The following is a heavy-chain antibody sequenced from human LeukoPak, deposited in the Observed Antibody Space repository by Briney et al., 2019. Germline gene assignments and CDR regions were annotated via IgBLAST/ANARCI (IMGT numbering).Heavy chain of an antibody. Sequence: GGSLRLSCAASGFIFRNYWMTWVRQTPGKGLEWVANIKQDGSEKYYVDSVKGRFTISRDNAKNSLYLQMNSLRAEDTAVYYCARVEDPIAVAGNDYWGQGTLVTVSS. CDR3: ARVEDPIAVAGNDY. V-gene: IGHV3-7*01. J-gene: IGHJ4*02. CDR2: IKQDGSEK. CDR1: GFIFRNYW. D-gene: IGHD6-19*01.